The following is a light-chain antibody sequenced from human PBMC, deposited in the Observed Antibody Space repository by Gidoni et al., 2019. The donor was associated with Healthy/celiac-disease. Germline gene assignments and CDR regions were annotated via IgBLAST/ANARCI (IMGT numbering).Light chain of an antibody. V-gene: IGKV1-5*01. Sequence: DIQMTQSPSTLSASVGDRVTITCRASQSISSWLAWYQQKPGKAPKLLIYDDSSLESGVTSRFSGSGSGTEFTLTISSLQPDDFATYYCQQYNSYPLTFGPGTKVDIK. CDR1: QSISSW. J-gene: IGKJ3*01. CDR2: DDS. CDR3: QQYNSYPLT.